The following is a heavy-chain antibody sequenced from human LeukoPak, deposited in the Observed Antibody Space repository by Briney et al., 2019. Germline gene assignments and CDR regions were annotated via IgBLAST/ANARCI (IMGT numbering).Heavy chain of an antibody. Sequence: GGSLRLSCAASGFTFSNYAMNWVRQAPGKGLEWVSAISGSGGSTYYADSVKGRFTISRDNSKNTLYLQMNSLRAEDTAVYYCANEDYYYYYMDVWGKGTTVTVSS. J-gene: IGHJ6*03. V-gene: IGHV3-23*01. CDR2: ISGSGGST. CDR3: ANEDYYYYYMDV. CDR1: GFTFSNYA.